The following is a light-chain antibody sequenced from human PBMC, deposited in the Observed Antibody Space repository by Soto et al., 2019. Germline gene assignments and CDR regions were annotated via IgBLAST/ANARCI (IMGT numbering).Light chain of an antibody. CDR1: ALPKQY. CDR3: QSSDRGDTYWV. J-gene: IGLJ3*02. V-gene: IGLV3-25*02. CDR2: KDK. Sequence: SYELTQPPSVSVSPGQTARIACSGDALPKQYAYWYQQKPGQAPVLLIYKDKERSSGIPERFSGSSSGTTVTLTIGGVQAEDEADYYCQSSDRGDTYWVFGGGTKVTVL.